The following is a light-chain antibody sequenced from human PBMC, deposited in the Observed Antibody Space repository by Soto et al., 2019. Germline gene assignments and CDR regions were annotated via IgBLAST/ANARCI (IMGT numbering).Light chain of an antibody. CDR3: QQYNSWPPSIT. CDR1: ESVRTN. CDR2: GAS. V-gene: IGKV3-15*01. Sequence: ERVMTQSPATLSVSPGERATLSCRASESVRTNLAWYQQRPGQSPRLLIYGASTRASGVPARFSGSGSGTEFSLTIGSLQSEDFAVYYCQQYNSWPPSITFGQGTRLEIK. J-gene: IGKJ5*01.